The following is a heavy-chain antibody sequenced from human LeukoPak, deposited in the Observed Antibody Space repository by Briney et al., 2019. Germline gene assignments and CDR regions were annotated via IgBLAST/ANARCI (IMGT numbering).Heavy chain of an antibody. CDR1: GGSFSGYY. Sequence: SETLSLTCAVYGGSFSGYYWSWIRQPPGKGLEWIGEINHSGSTNYNPSLKSRVTISVDTSKNQFSLKLSSVTAADTAVYYCASSTDGGFGFDYWGQGTLVTVSS. J-gene: IGHJ4*02. V-gene: IGHV4-34*01. D-gene: IGHD4-23*01. CDR3: ASSTDGGFGFDY. CDR2: INHSGST.